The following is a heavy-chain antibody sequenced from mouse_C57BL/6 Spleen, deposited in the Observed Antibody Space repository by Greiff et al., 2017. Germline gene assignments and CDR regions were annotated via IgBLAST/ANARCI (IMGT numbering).Heavy chain of an antibody. CDR3: TLGITGTTYWYFDV. V-gene: IGHV14-4*01. J-gene: IGHJ1*03. CDR2: IDPETGDT. Sequence: VQLLQSGAELVRPGASVKLSCTASGFNIQDDYMHWVKQRPEQGLEWIGWIDPETGDTEYASKFQGKATRTADTSSNTAYLQLSSLTAADTAVYDCTLGITGTTYWYFDVWGTGTTVTVSS. D-gene: IGHD4-1*01. CDR1: GFNIQDDY.